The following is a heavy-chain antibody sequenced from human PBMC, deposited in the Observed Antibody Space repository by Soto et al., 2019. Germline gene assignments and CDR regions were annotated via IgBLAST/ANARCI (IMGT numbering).Heavy chain of an antibody. CDR1: GFTFSSYS. CDR3: AGARRGYCSSTSCYDLDY. V-gene: IGHV3-48*01. D-gene: IGHD2-2*01. Sequence: GGSLRLSCAASGFTFSSYSMNWVRQAPGKGLEWVSYISSSSSTIYYADSVKGRFTISRDNAKNSLYLQMNSLRAEDTAVYYCAGARRGYCSSTSCYDLDYWGQGTLVTVSS. CDR2: ISSSSSTI. J-gene: IGHJ4*02.